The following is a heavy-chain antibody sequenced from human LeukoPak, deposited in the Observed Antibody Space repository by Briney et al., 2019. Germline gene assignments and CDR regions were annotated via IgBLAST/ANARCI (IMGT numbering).Heavy chain of an antibody. D-gene: IGHD6-19*01. CDR3: AKGRVVAGSKSLTYHWFDP. V-gene: IGHV1-2*02. CDR2: INPNSGGT. J-gene: IGHJ5*02. CDR1: GYTFSGYY. Sequence: EASVKVSCKASGYTFSGYYIHWVRQAPGQGLEWMGWINPNSGGTKYAQNFQGRVTMTRDTSIGTAYMGLSRLRSDDTAVYYCAKGRVVAGSKSLTYHWFDPWGQGTLVTVSS.